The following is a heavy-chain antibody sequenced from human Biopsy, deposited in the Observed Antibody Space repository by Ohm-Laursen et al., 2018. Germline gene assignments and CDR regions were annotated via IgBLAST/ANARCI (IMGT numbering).Heavy chain of an antibody. CDR3: ARTPGKAVAGRFLDL. J-gene: IGHJ2*01. V-gene: IGHV4-4*07. CDR2: IYSSGGS. D-gene: IGHD6-19*01. Sequence: VTLSLTCSVSGGSTNDYFWSWIRQPAGQTLEWIVRIYSSGGSSYNPSLKSRISMSMDTSNNQFSLTLTSVTAADTAVYYCARTPGKAVAGRFLDLWGRGTLVTVSS. CDR1: GGSTNDYF.